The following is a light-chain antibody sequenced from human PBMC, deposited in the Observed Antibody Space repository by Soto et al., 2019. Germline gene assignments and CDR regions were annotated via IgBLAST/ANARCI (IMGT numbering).Light chain of an antibody. V-gene: IGKV4-1*01. CDR3: QQYYSTPLS. Sequence: DIVMTQSPDSLAVSLGERATINCKSSQSVLYSSNNKNYLAWYKQRPGQPPKLLMYWASTRESGVPDRFSGSGSGTDFFLTISSLQAEDVAVYYCQQYYSTPLSFGGGTEVEIK. J-gene: IGKJ4*01. CDR2: WAS. CDR1: QSVLYSSNNKNY.